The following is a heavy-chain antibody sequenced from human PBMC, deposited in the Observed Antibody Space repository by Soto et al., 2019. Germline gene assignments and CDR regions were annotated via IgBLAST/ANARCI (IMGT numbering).Heavy chain of an antibody. Sequence: PGGSLRLSCAASGFTFSSYGMHWVRQAPGKGLEWVAVISYDGSNKYYADSVKGRFTISRDNSKNTLYLQMNSLRAEDTAVYYCAKDLRIVVVPAARTYGMDVWGQGTTVTVSS. CDR2: ISYDGSNK. CDR3: AKDLRIVVVPAARTYGMDV. CDR1: GFTFSSYG. V-gene: IGHV3-30*18. J-gene: IGHJ6*02. D-gene: IGHD2-2*01.